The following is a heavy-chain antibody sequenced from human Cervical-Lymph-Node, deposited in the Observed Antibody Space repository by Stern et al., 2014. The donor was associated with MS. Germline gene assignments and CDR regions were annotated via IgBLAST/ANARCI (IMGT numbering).Heavy chain of an antibody. V-gene: IGHV3-30-3*01. CDR1: GFTFSSYP. CDR2: IPYDGSKA. J-gene: IGHJ6*02. Sequence: QVQLVESGGGVVQPGRSLRVSCAGSGFTFSSYPIYWVRQAPGKGLEWVGVIPYDGSKAHYEDSVKGRFTLSRDNSKNTVSLQMNSLTTEDTAVYFCARGSRGMDVWGQGTTVTVSS. CDR3: ARGSRGMDV. D-gene: IGHD3-10*01.